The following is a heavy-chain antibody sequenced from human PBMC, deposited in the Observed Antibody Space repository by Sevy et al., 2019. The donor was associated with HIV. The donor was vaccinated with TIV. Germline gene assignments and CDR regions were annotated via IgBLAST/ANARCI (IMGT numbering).Heavy chain of an antibody. Sequence: GESLKISCKASGYKFTTYWIGWARQMPGKGLEWMGMIYPRDSDTRYSPSFQGQVTISADTSINTAYLQWSSLKASDTAIYFCARHVDMTTLIGGLYYFDSWGQGTLVTVSS. J-gene: IGHJ4*02. CDR1: GYKFTTYW. CDR2: IYPRDSDT. CDR3: ARHVDMTTLIGGLYYFDS. D-gene: IGHD4-4*01. V-gene: IGHV5-51*01.